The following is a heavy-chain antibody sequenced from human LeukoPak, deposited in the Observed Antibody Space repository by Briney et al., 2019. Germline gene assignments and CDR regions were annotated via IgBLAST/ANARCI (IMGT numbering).Heavy chain of an antibody. V-gene: IGHV1-2*02. CDR1: GYTFTSYY. Sequence: ASVKVSCKASGYTFTSYYMHWVRQAPGQGLEWMGIINPSGGSTNYAQKFQGRVTMTRDTSISTAYMELSRLSSDDTAVYYCARGDAMDVWGQGTTVTVSS. CDR3: ARGDAMDV. J-gene: IGHJ6*02. CDR2: INPSGGST.